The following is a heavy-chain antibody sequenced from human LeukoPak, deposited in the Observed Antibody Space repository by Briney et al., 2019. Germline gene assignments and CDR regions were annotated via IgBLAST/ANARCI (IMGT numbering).Heavy chain of an antibody. Sequence: GGSLRLSCAASGFTFSSYEMNWVRQAPGKGLEWVSYISSTSGSTIYYADSVKGRFTISRDNAKNSVYLQMNSLRAEDTAVYYCAREQFGYGPYYFDYWGQGTLVTVSS. J-gene: IGHJ4*02. V-gene: IGHV3-48*03. D-gene: IGHD5-18*01. CDR1: GFTFSSYE. CDR2: ISSTSGSTI. CDR3: AREQFGYGPYYFDY.